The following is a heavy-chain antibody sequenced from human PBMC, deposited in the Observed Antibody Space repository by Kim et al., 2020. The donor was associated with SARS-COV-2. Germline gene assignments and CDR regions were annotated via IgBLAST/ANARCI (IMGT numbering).Heavy chain of an antibody. CDR1: GGSISSSSYY. CDR2: IYYSGST. CDR3: ARLDVIDSSGEDAFDI. V-gene: IGHV4-39*01. Sequence: ETLSLTRTVSGGSISSSSYYWGWIRQPPGKGLEWIGSIYYSGSTYYNPSLKSRVTISVDTSKNQFSLKLSSVTAADTAVYYCARLDVIDSSGEDAFDIW. J-gene: IGHJ3*02. D-gene: IGHD3-22*01.